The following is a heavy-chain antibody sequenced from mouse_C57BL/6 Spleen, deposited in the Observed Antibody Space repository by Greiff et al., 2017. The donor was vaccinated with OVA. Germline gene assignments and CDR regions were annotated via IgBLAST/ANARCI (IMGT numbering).Heavy chain of an antibody. Sequence: EVQLQESGAELVKPGASVKLSCTASGFTFNDYYMHWVKQRTEQGLEWIGRIDPEDGETKYAPKFKGKATITADTSSNTAYLQLSSLTSEDTAVYYCARGNSGYPAWFAYWGQGTLVTVSA. V-gene: IGHV14-2*01. CDR2: IDPEDGET. CDR3: ARGNSGYPAWFAY. J-gene: IGHJ3*01. D-gene: IGHD3-2*02. CDR1: GFTFNDYY.